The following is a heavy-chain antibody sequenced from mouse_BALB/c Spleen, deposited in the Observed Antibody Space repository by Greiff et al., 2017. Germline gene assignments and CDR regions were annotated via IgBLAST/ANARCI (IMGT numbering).Heavy chain of an antibody. CDR2: IDPETGGT. Sequence: QVQLQQSGAELVRPGASVTLSCKASGYTFTDYEMHWVKQTPVHGLEWIGAIDPETGGTAYNQKFKGKATLTADKSSSTAYMELRSLTSEDSAVYYCTCYYGSYWGQGTLLTVSA. CDR1: GYTFTDYE. J-gene: IGHJ3*01. CDR3: TCYYGSY. D-gene: IGHD1-1*01. V-gene: IGHV1-15*01.